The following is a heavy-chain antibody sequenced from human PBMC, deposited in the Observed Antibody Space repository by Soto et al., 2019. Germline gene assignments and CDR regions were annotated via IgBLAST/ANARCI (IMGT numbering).Heavy chain of an antibody. J-gene: IGHJ4*02. CDR3: ARRYGGTFDY. Sequence: QVQLQESGPGLVKPSETLSLTCTVSGGSISSYYWSWIRQPPGKGLEWIGYIYYSGSTNYNPSLNSRVTKSVDTSKTQSSLKLSSVTAADTAVYYCARRYGGTFDYWGQGTLVTVSS. CDR1: GGSISSYY. CDR2: IYYSGST. D-gene: IGHD2-15*01. V-gene: IGHV4-59*08.